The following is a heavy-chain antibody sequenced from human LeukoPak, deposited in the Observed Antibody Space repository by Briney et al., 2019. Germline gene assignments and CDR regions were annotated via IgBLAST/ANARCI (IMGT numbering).Heavy chain of an antibody. CDR2: IYSGGST. CDR1: GFTVSSHY. V-gene: IGHV3-53*01. Sequence: GGSLRLSCAASGFTVSSHYMSWVRQAPGKGLQWVSVIYSGGSTYYADSVKGRLSFSRDNSKNPLYLQMNSLRAEDTAVYYCARDRSSGWYDAFDIWGQGTMVTVSS. J-gene: IGHJ3*02. D-gene: IGHD6-19*01. CDR3: ARDRSSGWYDAFDI.